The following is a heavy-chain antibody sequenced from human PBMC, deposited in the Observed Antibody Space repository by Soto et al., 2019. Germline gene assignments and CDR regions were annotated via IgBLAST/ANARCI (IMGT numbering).Heavy chain of an antibody. CDR2: IYYGGST. CDR3: ARETVRGVIKWFDP. CDR1: GGSISSGGYY. Sequence: PSETLSLTCTASGGSISSGGYYWSWIRQHPGKGLEWIGYIYYGGSTYYNPSLKSRVTISVDTSKNQFSLKLSSVTAADTAVYYCARETVRGVIKWFDPWGQGTLVTVSS. V-gene: IGHV4-31*03. J-gene: IGHJ5*02. D-gene: IGHD3-10*01.